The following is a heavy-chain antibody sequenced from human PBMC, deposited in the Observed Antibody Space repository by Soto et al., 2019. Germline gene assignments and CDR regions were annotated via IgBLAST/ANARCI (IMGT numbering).Heavy chain of an antibody. CDR3: ARDAQYDFWSGYHQYGVDV. Sequence: ASVKVSCKASGYTFTSYAMHWVRQAPGQRLEWMGWINAGNGNTKYSQKFQGRVTITRDTSASTAYMGLSSLRSEDTAVYYCARDAQYDFWSGYHQYGVDVWGQGTTVTVSS. D-gene: IGHD3-3*01. J-gene: IGHJ6*02. CDR1: GYTFTSYA. CDR2: INAGNGNT. V-gene: IGHV1-3*01.